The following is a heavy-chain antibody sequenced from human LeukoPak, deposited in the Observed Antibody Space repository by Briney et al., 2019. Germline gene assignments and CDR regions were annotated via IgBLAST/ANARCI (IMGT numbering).Heavy chain of an antibody. Sequence: SISYADSVKGRFTISRDNAKKSLYLQMNSLRAEDMALYYCAKGHESGYSSGWYGNDAFDIWGQGTMVTVSS. D-gene: IGHD6-19*01. V-gene: IGHV3-9*03. J-gene: IGHJ3*02. CDR3: AKGHESGYSSGWYGNDAFDI. CDR2: SI.